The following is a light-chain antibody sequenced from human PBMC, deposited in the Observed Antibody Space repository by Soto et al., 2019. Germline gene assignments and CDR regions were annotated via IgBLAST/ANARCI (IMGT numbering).Light chain of an antibody. V-gene: IGKV3-20*01. Sequence: ETVLTQSPGNLSFSPGERATLSCRASQSISNSYLAWYQQKPGQAPRLLIYGVSNRATGIPDRFSGSGSGTDFTLTISRLEPEDFAVYYCQQFGRSSWTFGQGTKVEIK. J-gene: IGKJ1*01. CDR3: QQFGRSSWT. CDR2: GVS. CDR1: QSISNSY.